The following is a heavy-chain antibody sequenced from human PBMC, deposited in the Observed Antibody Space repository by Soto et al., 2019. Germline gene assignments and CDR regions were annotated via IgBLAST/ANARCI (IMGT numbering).Heavy chain of an antibody. CDR3: ARLYYYGSGTYDAFDI. CDR1: GGSISSYY. CDR2: IYYSGST. D-gene: IGHD3-10*01. V-gene: IGHV4-59*08. J-gene: IGHJ3*02. Sequence: QVQLQESGPGLVKPSETLSLTCTVSGGSISSYYWSWIRQPPGKGLEWIGYIYYSGSTNYNPSLKSRVTISVDTSKNQFSLKLSSVTAADTAVYYCARLYYYGSGTYDAFDIWGQGTMVTVSS.